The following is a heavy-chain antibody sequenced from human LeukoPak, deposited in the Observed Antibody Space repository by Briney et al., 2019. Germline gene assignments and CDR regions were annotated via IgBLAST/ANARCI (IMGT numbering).Heavy chain of an antibody. CDR3: ARGRRGTYSAYYYYMDV. V-gene: IGHV4-34*01. CDR1: GGSFSGYY. Sequence: SETLSLTCAVYGGSFSGYYWSWIRQPPGKGLEWIGEINHSGSTNYNPSLRSRVTISVDTSKNQFSLKLSSVTAADTAVYYCARGRRGTYSAYYYYMDVWGKGTTVTVSS. J-gene: IGHJ6*03. D-gene: IGHD1-26*01. CDR2: INHSGST.